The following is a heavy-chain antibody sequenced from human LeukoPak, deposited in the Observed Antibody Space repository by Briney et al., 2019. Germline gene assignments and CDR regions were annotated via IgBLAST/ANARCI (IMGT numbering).Heavy chain of an antibody. J-gene: IGHJ4*02. Sequence: PSETLSLTCTVSGGSISSYYWSWIRQPPGKGLEWIGYIYYSGSTNYNPSLKSQVTISVDTSKNQFSLKLGSVTAADTAVYYCARSGGVEFDYWGQGTLVTVSS. D-gene: IGHD3-16*01. V-gene: IGHV4-59*08. CDR2: IYYSGST. CDR3: ARSGGVEFDY. CDR1: GGSISSYY.